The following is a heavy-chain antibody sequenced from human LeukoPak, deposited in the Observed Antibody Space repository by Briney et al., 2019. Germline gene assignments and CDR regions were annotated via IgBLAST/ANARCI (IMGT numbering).Heavy chain of an antibody. CDR2: IYTSGST. J-gene: IGHJ5*02. V-gene: IGHV4-4*09. CDR1: GGSISSYY. CDR3: ARRNSSGYSYWFDP. Sequence: SETLSLTCTVSGGSISSYYWSWIRQPPGKGLEWIGYIYTSGSTNYNPSLKSRVTISVDTSKNQFSLKLSSVTAAATPVYYCARRNSSGYSYWFDPWGQGTLVTVSS. D-gene: IGHD3-22*01.